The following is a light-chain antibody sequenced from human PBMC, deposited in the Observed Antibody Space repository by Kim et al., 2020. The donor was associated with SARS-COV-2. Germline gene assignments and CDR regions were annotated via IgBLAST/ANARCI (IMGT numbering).Light chain of an antibody. CDR2: YDS. V-gene: IGLV3-21*04. Sequence: APGKTARITWGGSDSGSKNAHWYQQKPGQAPVVVINYDSDRPSGIPERFSGSNSGNTATLTISRVEVGDEADYYCQIWNSSSHHPVFGGGTQLTVL. CDR1: DSGSKN. CDR3: QIWNSSSHHPV. J-gene: IGLJ2*01.